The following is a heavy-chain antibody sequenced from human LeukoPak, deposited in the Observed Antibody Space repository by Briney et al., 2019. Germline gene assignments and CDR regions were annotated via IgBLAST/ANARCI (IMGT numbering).Heavy chain of an antibody. D-gene: IGHD6-13*01. J-gene: IGHJ4*02. Sequence: GLSLHIYCTGHALDLTSLPIRWARHMPGKGLEWMGIIYPGDSDTRYSPSFQGQVTISADKSISTAYLQWSSLKASDTALYYCARHIPLAAAEPEIIDYWGQGTLVTVSS. V-gene: IGHV5-51*01. CDR2: IYPGDSDT. CDR1: ALDLTSLP. CDR3: ARHIPLAAAEPEIIDY.